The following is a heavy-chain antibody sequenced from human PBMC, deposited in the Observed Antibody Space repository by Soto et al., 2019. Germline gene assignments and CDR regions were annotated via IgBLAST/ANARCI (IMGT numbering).Heavy chain of an antibody. D-gene: IGHD1-7*01. CDR3: AGVPNLNYGYDAFDI. V-gene: IGHV3-48*03. J-gene: IGHJ3*02. Sequence: TGGSLRLSCAASGITFSIYGMTWVRQAPGKGLEWVSYISSGGRTKQYADSVKGRFTISRDNAKDSLYLQMNSLRAEDTAVYYCAGVPNLNYGYDAFDIWGHGTVVTVSS. CDR2: ISSGGRTK. CDR1: GITFSIYG.